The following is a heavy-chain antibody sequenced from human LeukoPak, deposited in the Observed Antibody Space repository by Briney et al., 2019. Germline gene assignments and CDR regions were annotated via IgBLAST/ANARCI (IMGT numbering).Heavy chain of an antibody. V-gene: IGHV1-2*06. Sequence: ASVKVSCKASGYTFTGYYMHWVRQAPGQGLEWMGRINPNSGGTNYAQKFQGRVTMTRDTSISTAYMELSRLRSDDTAVYYCAQSSGYYVFSFDYWGQGTLVTVSS. CDR1: GYTFTGYY. J-gene: IGHJ4*02. CDR2: INPNSGGT. D-gene: IGHD3-22*01. CDR3: AQSSGYYVFSFDY.